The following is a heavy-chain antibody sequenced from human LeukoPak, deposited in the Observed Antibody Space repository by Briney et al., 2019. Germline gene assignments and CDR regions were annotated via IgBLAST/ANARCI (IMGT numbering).Heavy chain of an antibody. J-gene: IGHJ4*02. CDR2: IYYSGST. CDR1: GGSFSGYF. D-gene: IGHD1-26*01. CDR3: AGPVVGATGGDFDY. Sequence: SETLSLTCAVYGGSFSGYFWTWIRQPPGKGLEWIGSIYYSGSTYYNPSLKSRVTISVDTSKNQFSLKLSSVTAADTAVYYCAGPVVGATGGDFDYWGQGTLVTVSS. V-gene: IGHV4-34*01.